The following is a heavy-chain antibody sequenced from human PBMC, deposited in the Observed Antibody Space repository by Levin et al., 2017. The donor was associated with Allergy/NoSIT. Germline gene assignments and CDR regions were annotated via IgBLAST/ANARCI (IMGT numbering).Heavy chain of an antibody. Sequence: GESLKISCEASGYSFTTYGISWVRQAPGQGLEWMGWISGKSGHTSYAQQLQGRVTMATDTSTSTAYMDLRGLTPDDTAVYYCARVGSGSYWDSFGYYAMDVWGQGTTVTV. CDR1: GYSFTTYG. CDR3: ARVGSGSYWDSFGYYAMDV. D-gene: IGHD3-10*01. V-gene: IGHV1-18*01. J-gene: IGHJ6*02. CDR2: ISGKSGHT.